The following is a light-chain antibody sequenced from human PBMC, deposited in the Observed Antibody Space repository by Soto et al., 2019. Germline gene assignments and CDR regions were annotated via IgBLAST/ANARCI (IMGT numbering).Light chain of an antibody. Sequence: QSALTQPASVSGSPGQSITISCTGTSSDVGGYNLVSWYQQQPDKAPKLMIFDGNLRPSRVSNRYSGSKFGNTASLTISGLQAEDEGDYYCCSYAGSSTLVFGTGTKLTVL. CDR1: SSDVGGYNL. CDR3: CSYAGSSTLV. CDR2: DGN. J-gene: IGLJ1*01. V-gene: IGLV2-23*01.